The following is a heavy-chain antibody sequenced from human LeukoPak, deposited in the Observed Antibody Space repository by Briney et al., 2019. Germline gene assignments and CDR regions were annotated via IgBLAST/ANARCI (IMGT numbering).Heavy chain of an antibody. D-gene: IGHD3-3*01. J-gene: IGHJ4*02. CDR2: IKEDGSET. Sequence: GGSLRLSCAASGFNFSYSWMSWVRQAPGKGLEWVANIKEDGSETYYAESVMGRFPISRDNAENSLFLQMTSLRGQDTAVYFCARRTTIFPRRYFFDYWGQGTLVTVSS. V-gene: IGHV3-7*01. CDR1: GFNFSYSW. CDR3: ARRTTIFPRRYFFDY.